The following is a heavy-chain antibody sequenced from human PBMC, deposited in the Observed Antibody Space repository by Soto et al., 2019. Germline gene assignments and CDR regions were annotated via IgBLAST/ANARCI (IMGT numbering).Heavy chain of an antibody. D-gene: IGHD1-7*01. CDR2: IIPIFGTA. Sequence: SVKVSCRASGGTFSSYAISWVRQAPGQGLEWMGGIIPIFGTANYAQEFQGRVTITTDESTSTAYMELSSLRSEDTAVYYCARDVTGTGGWSYYYYGMDVWGQGTTVTVSS. CDR3: ARDVTGTGGWSYYYYGMDV. CDR1: GGTFSSYA. J-gene: IGHJ6*02. V-gene: IGHV1-69*05.